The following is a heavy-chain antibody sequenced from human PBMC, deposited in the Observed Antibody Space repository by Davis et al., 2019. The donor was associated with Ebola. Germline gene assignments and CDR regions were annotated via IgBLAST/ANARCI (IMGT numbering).Heavy chain of an antibody. D-gene: IGHD1-26*01. J-gene: IGHJ4*02. V-gene: IGHV4-34*01. CDR3: ARIVGATYFNY. Sequence: CAVYGGSFSGYYWSWIRHPPGKGLEWIGEIKHSGSTNYNPSLKSRVTTSVDTSKNQFYLMLSFVTAADTAVYYCARIVGATYFNYWGQGTLVTVSS. CDR2: IKHSGST. CDR1: GGSFSGYY.